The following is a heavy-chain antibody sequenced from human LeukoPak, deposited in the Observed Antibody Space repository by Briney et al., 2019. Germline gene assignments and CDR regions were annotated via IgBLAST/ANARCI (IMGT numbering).Heavy chain of an antibody. CDR3: AREIFGSGSYPDY. V-gene: IGHV3-33*01. D-gene: IGHD3-10*01. CDR2: MWYDGSNK. CDR1: GFTVNKNG. Sequence: AGGSLRLSCAVSGFTVNKNGMHWVRQAPGKGLEWVAVMWYDGSNKYYGDSVKGRFTISRDISKNTLYLEMNSLRAEDTAVYYCAREIFGSGSYPDYWGQGTLVTVSS. J-gene: IGHJ4*02.